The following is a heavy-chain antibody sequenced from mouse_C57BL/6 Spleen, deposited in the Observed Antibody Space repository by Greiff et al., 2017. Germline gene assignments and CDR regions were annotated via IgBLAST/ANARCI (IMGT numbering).Heavy chain of an antibody. J-gene: IGHJ1*03. CDR2: ISDGGSYT. D-gene: IGHD3-2*02. V-gene: IGHV5-4*01. Sequence: EVKVVESGGGLVKPGGSLKLSCAASGFTFSSYAMSWVRQTPEKRLEWVATISDGGSYTYYPDNVKGRFTISRDNAKNNLYLQMSHLKSEDTAMYYCARDQALFFYFDVWGTGTTVTVSS. CDR1: GFTFSSYA. CDR3: ARDQALFFYFDV.